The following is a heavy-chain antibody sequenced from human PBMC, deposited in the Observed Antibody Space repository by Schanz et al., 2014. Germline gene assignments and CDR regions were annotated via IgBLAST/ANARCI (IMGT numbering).Heavy chain of an antibody. J-gene: IGHJ4*02. V-gene: IGHV3-66*01. CDR3: ARDGNYYGSRNYYKTPYYFDS. CDR1: GFTVSSDH. D-gene: IGHD3-10*01. CDR2: IYASGAT. Sequence: EVRLVESGGGLVQPGGSLGLSCVVSGFTVSSDHMSWVRQAPGKGLEWVSTIYASGATYYADSVKRRFTISRDISKNTLHLQVTSLRAEDTAIYYCARDGNYYGSRNYYKTPYYFDSWGQGTLVTGSS.